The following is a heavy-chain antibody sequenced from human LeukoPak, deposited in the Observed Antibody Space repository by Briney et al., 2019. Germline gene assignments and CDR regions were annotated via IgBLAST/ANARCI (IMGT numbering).Heavy chain of an antibody. D-gene: IGHD6-13*01. CDR2: ISYDGSNK. CDR3: ARDPDPLYAAADPINYFDY. Sequence: GGSLRLSCAASGFTFSSYAMHWVRQAPGKGLERVAVISYDGSNKYYADSVKGRFTISRDNSKNTLYLQMNSLRAEDTAVYYCARDPDPLYAAADPINYFDYWGQGTLVTVSS. V-gene: IGHV3-30*04. J-gene: IGHJ4*02. CDR1: GFTFSSYA.